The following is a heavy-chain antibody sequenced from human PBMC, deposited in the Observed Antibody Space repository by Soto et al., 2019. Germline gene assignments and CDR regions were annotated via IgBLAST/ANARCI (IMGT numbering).Heavy chain of an antibody. CDR2: ISYDGSDK. CDR1: GFTFSRSA. V-gene: IGHV3-30*18. CDR3: AKDVLQYFGRFAP. Sequence: GGSLRLSCAASGFTFSRSAMHWVRQAPGKGLEWVAVISYDGSDKYYADSVEGRFTISRDNSEKALYLQMNSLRPDDTAVYYCAKDVLQYFGRFAPWGLGTLVTVSS. J-gene: IGHJ5*02. D-gene: IGHD2-2*01.